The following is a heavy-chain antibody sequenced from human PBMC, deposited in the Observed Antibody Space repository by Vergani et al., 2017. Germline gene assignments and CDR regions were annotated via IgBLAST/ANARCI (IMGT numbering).Heavy chain of an antibody. Sequence: EVQLVESGGGLVKPGGSLRLSCAASGFTFDDYAMHWVRQAPGKGLEWVSGISWNSGSIGYADSVKGRFTISRDNAKNSLYLQMNSLRAEDTALYYCAKDFSGWEGVCDYWGQGTLVTVSS. J-gene: IGHJ4*02. CDR2: ISWNSGSI. V-gene: IGHV3-9*01. D-gene: IGHD6-19*01. CDR3: AKDFSGWEGVCDY. CDR1: GFTFDDYA.